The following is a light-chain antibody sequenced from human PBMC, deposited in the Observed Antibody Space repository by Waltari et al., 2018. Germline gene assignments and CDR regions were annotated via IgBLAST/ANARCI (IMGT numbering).Light chain of an antibody. CDR1: QSLLHRKRYRH. CDR2: LGS. V-gene: IGKV2-28*01. Sequence: QSLLHRKRYRHLDWDLEKPGQSPQLLIYLGSTRDSGVPDRFSGSGSGTEFTLKISRVEAEDVGVDYCRQALQTPFTFGPGTKVDIK. J-gene: IGKJ3*01. CDR3: RQALQTPFT.